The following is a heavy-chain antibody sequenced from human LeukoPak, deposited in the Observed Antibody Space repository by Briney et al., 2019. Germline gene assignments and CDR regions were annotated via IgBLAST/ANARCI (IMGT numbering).Heavy chain of an antibody. CDR3: ARDELTYGDLDY. CDR2: INPNSGGT. Sequence: RASVKVSCKASEYTFTGYYMHWVRQAPGQGLEWMGRINPNSGGTNYAQKFQGRVTMTRDTSISTAYMELSRLRSDDTAVYYCARDELTYGDLDYWGQGTPVTVSS. CDR1: EYTFTGYY. D-gene: IGHD4-17*01. V-gene: IGHV1-2*06. J-gene: IGHJ4*02.